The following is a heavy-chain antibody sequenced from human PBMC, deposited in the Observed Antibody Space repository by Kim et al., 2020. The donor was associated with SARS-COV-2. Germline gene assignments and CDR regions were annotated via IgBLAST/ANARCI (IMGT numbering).Heavy chain of an antibody. CDR3: ARDRGYYYDSTGYPPLYYYGMDV. D-gene: IGHD3-22*01. CDR2: ISAYNGNT. Sequence: ASVKVSCKSSGYTFTSYGISWVRQAPGQGLEWMGWISAYNGNTNYAQKLQGRVTMTTDTSTSTAYMELRSLRSDDTAVYYCARDRGYYYDSTGYPPLYYYGMDVWGQGTTVTVSS. V-gene: IGHV1-18*01. J-gene: IGHJ6*02. CDR1: GYTFTSYG.